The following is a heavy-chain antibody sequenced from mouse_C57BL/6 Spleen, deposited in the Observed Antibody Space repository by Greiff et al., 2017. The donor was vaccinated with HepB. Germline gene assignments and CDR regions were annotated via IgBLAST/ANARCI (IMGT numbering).Heavy chain of an antibody. CDR1: GYSITSGYY. V-gene: IGHV3-6*01. CDR3: ARGDYFDY. Sequence: ESGPGLVKPSQSLSLTCSVTGYSITSGYYWNWIRQFPGNKLEWMGYISYDGSNNYNPSLKNRISITRDTSKNQFFLKLNSVTTEDTATYYCARGDYFDYWGQGTTLTDSS. CDR2: ISYDGSN. J-gene: IGHJ2*01.